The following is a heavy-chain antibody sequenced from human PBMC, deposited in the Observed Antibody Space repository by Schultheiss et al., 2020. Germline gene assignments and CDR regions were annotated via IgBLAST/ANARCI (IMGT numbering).Heavy chain of an antibody. J-gene: IGHJ4*02. V-gene: IGHV5-51*01. CDR2: IYPGDSDV. D-gene: IGHD1-26*01. CDR1: GYSFTSYW. CDR3: ARLEWELLPYDY. Sequence: GGSLRLSCKGSGYSFTSYWIGWVRQMPGKGLEWMGVIYPGDSDVRYSPSFQGRVTMSTDKSISTAYLQWSSLKASDTAMYYCARLEWELLPYDYWGQGTLVTVSS.